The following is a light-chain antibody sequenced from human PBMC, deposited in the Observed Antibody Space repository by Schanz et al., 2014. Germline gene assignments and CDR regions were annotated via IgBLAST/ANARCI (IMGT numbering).Light chain of an antibody. CDR1: SDDVGGYNS. CDR3: CSFAGTYIV. CDR2: NVN. J-gene: IGLJ3*02. Sequence: QSALTQPRSVSGSPGQSITISCTGTSDDVGGYNSVSWYQQLPGKAPKLMIFNVNRRPSGVPDRFFGSKSGNTASLTISGLRSEDEADYFCCSFAGTYIVFGDGTKLTVL. V-gene: IGLV2-11*01.